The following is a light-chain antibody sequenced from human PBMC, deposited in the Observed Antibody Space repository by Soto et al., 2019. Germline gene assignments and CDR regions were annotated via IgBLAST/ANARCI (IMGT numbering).Light chain of an antibody. CDR3: LQHQTSPLS. V-gene: IGKV1-17*01. Sequence: DIRMTESASTLCAAVGDRVAIGCRGSQGIREDLAWYQQKPGKAPTRLIYGVSSLQNGVPSTSSANGPGTQLTLTITRPHPQDLATSYCLQHQTSPLSFRRGPNVDT. CDR2: GVS. CDR1: QGIRED. J-gene: IGKJ3*01.